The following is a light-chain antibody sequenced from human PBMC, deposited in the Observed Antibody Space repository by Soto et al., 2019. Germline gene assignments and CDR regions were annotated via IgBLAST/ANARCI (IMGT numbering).Light chain of an antibody. CDR1: QSVSSSY. Sequence: EIVLTQSPGTLSLSPGERATLSCRASQSVSSSYLAWYQQRPGQAPRLPIYGASIRATGIPDRFSGSGSGTDFTLTISRLEPEDFAVYYCQQYGSSLWTFGQGTKVDIK. V-gene: IGKV3-20*01. CDR2: GAS. CDR3: QQYGSSLWT. J-gene: IGKJ1*01.